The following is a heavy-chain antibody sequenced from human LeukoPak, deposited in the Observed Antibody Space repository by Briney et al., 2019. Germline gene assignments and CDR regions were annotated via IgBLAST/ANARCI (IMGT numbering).Heavy chain of an antibody. Sequence: ASVKVSCKASGYTFTGYYMHWVRQAPGQGLEWMGWINPNSGGTNYAQKFQGRVTMTRDTSISTAYMELRSLRSDDTAVYYCARDRGSSWYQPFDYWGQGTLVTVSS. V-gene: IGHV1-2*02. CDR2: INPNSGGT. J-gene: IGHJ4*02. CDR1: GYTFTGYY. D-gene: IGHD6-13*01. CDR3: ARDRGSSWYQPFDY.